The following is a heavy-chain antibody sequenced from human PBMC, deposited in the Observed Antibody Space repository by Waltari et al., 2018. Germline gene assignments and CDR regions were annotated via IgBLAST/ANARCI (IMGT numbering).Heavy chain of an antibody. CDR1: GFTFSSSW. CDR3: ARDPYSYYDILTGYYRTFDY. J-gene: IGHJ4*02. CDR2: IKQDGSEK. V-gene: IGHV3-7*01. Sequence: VQLVDSGGGLVQPGGSLRLSCAASGFTFSSSWMRWVRQAPGKGLEWVANIKQDGSEKYEVDSGKGRFTISRDNAKNSLYLQMNSLRAEDTAVYYCARDPYSYYDILTGYYRTFDYWGQGTLVTVSS. D-gene: IGHD3-9*01.